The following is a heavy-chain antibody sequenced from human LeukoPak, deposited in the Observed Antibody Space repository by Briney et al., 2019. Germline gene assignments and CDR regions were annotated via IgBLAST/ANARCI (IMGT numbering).Heavy chain of an antibody. CDR2: INPSSGGT. D-gene: IGHD5-18*01. CDR1: GYTFTGYY. CDR3: AREGYSYDGY. J-gene: IGHJ4*02. Sequence: ASVKVSCKASGYTFTGYYVHWVRQAPGQGLEWMGWINPSSGGTNYAQKFQGRVTMTGDTSISTAYMELSSLRSEDTAVYYCAREGYSYDGYWGQGTLVTVSS. V-gene: IGHV1-2*02.